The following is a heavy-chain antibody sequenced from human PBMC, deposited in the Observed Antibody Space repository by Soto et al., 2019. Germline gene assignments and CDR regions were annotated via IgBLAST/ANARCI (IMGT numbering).Heavy chain of an antibody. CDR1: GFTFSSYS. CDR2: ISSSSSTI. CDR3: ARTYYDIWTGYSNFDY. Sequence: EVQLVESGGGLVQPGGSLRLSCAASGFTFSSYSMNWVRQAPGKGLEWVSYISSSSSTIYYADSVKGRFTISRDNAKNXLYLQMNSLRAEDTAVYYCARTYYDIWTGYSNFDYWGQGTLVTVSS. D-gene: IGHD3-9*01. J-gene: IGHJ4*02. V-gene: IGHV3-48*01.